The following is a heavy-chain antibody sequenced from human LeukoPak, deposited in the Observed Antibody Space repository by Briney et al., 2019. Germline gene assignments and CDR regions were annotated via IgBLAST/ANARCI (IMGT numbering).Heavy chain of an antibody. V-gene: IGHV7-4-1*02. CDR1: GYTFSSYA. J-gene: IGHJ4*02. CDR2: SNTNTGNP. D-gene: IGHD4-17*01. Sequence: ASVKVSCKASGYTFSSYAMNWVRQAPGQGLEWMGWSNTNTGNPTYAQGFTGRFVFSLDTSVSTAYQQISSLQAEDTAVYYCARSNNDGDYLGVGFDYWGQGTLVTVSS. CDR3: ARSNNDGDYLGVGFDY.